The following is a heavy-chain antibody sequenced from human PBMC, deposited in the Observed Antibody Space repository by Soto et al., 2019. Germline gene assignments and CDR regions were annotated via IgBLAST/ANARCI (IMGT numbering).Heavy chain of an antibody. CDR1: GGSISSSSYY. D-gene: IGHD2-2*01. V-gene: IGHV4-39*07. CDR3: ARVLCGRGNCFDP. Sequence: TSETLSLTCTVSGGSISSSSYYWGWIRQPPGKGLEWIGSIFYSGSTYYNPSLKSRVTISVDTSKNQFSLNLSSVTAADTAVYYCARVLCGRGNCFDPWGQGTLVTVSS. J-gene: IGHJ5*02. CDR2: IFYSGST.